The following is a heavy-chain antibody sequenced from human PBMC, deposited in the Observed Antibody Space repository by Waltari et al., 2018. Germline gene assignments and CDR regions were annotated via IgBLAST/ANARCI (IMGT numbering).Heavy chain of an antibody. Sequence: QVQLQESGPGLVKPSETLSLTCAVSGYSISSGYYWGWIRQPPGKGLEWIGSIYHSGSTYYNPSLKSRVTISVDTSKNQFSLKLSSVTAADTAVYYCARDQFVGGYYHYWGQGTLVTVSS. CDR2: IYHSGST. CDR3: ARDQFVGGYYHY. J-gene: IGHJ4*02. V-gene: IGHV4-38-2*02. D-gene: IGHD3-22*01. CDR1: GYSISSGYY.